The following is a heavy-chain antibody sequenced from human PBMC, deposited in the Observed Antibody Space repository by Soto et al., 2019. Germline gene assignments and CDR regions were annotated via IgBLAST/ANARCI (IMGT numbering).Heavy chain of an antibody. D-gene: IGHD6-19*01. Sequence: PGGSLRLSCAASGFTFSSYGMHWVRQAPGKGLEWVAVIWYDGSNKYYADSVKGRFTISRDNSKNTLYLRMNSLRAEDTAVYYCARPPTGYSSGWYYFEYWGQGTLVTVLL. CDR1: GFTFSSYG. J-gene: IGHJ4*02. V-gene: IGHV3-33*01. CDR3: ARPPTGYSSGWYYFEY. CDR2: IWYDGSNK.